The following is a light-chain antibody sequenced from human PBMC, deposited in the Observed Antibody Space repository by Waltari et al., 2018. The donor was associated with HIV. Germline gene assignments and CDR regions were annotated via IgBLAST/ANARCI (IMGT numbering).Light chain of an antibody. Sequence: DIQMTQSPSTLSASLRDRVTITCRASQSINVWLAWYQQKPGKAPKLLMYGVSNLETGVPSRFSGSGSGTEFTLTIGSLQPDDFATYYCQQYDSYPFTFVPGTNVDIK. CDR3: QQYDSYPFT. CDR2: GVS. CDR1: QSINVW. J-gene: IGKJ3*01. V-gene: IGKV1-5*03.